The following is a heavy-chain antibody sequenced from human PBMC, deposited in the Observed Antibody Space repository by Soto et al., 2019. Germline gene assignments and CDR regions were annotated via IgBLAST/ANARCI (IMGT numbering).Heavy chain of an antibody. CDR2: ISYDGSNK. Sequence: GGSLRLSCAASGFTFSSYAMHWVRQAPGKGLEWVAVISYDGSNKYYADSVKGRFTISRDNSKNTLYLQMNSLRAEDTAVYYCARVQTPKSPFDYWGQGTLVTVSS. CDR3: ARVQTPKSPFDY. CDR1: GFTFSSYA. J-gene: IGHJ4*02. V-gene: IGHV3-30-3*01.